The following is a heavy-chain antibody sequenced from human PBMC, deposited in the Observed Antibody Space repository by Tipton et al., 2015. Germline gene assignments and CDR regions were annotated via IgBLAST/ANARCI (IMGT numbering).Heavy chain of an antibody. CDR2: IYTSGTT. J-gene: IGHJ2*01. V-gene: IGHV4-4*07. CDR1: GGSISNYY. CDR3: ARGGTRQFWYFDR. Sequence: TLSLTCTVSGGSISNYYWSWILQPAGKGLEWIGRIYTSGTTNYNTSLKSRVTMSVDTSENQFSLRLSSVTAADTTVYYCARGGTRQFWYFDRWGRGILVTVSA. D-gene: IGHD1-7*01.